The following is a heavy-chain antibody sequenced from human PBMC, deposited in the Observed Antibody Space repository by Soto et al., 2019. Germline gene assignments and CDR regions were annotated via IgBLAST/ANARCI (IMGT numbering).Heavy chain of an antibody. CDR1: GFRFDGHA. CDR2: LGWDSGGI. D-gene: IGHD2-15*01. Sequence: EVQLVESGGGLVQPGRSLRISCVGSGFRFDGHAMHWVRQSPGKGLEWVSGLGWDSGGIDYADFGKGRFTISRDNAKNSLYLQMNSLRAEDTAFYYCARLRYIEGTGNFDYCGQGTLVTVSS. V-gene: IGHV3-9*01. J-gene: IGHJ4*02. CDR3: ARLRYIEGTGNFDY.